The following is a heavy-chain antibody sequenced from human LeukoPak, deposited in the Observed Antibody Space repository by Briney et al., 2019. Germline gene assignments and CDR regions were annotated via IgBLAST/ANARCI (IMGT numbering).Heavy chain of an antibody. CDR3: ARLRDGYNTPPIYYFDY. J-gene: IGHJ4*02. V-gene: IGHV5-51*01. CDR1: GYSFTSYW. CDR2: IYPGDSGT. D-gene: IGHD5-24*01. Sequence: RAGESLKISCKGSGYSFTSYWIGWVRQMPGKGLEWMGIIYPGDSGTRYSPSFQGQVTISADKSISTAYLQWSSLKASDTAMYYCARLRDGYNTPPIYYFDYWGQGTLVTVSS.